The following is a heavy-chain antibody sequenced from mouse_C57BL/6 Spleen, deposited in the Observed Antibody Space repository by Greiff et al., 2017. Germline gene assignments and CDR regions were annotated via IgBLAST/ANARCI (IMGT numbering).Heavy chain of an antibody. Sequence: EVQVVESGPELVKPGASVKISCKASGYSFTGYFMNWVKQSHGKSLEWIGRINPYNGDTFYNQKFKGKATLTVDKSSSTAHMELLSLTSEDFAVYYCARSGVRYDYDGKVPFAYWGQGTLVTVSA. V-gene: IGHV1-37*01. D-gene: IGHD2-4*01. CDR2: INPYNGDT. J-gene: IGHJ3*01. CDR1: GYSFTGYF. CDR3: ARSGVRYDYDGKVPFAY.